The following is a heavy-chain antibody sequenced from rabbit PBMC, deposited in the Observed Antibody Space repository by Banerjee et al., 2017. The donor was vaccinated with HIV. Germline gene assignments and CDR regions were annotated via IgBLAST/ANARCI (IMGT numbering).Heavy chain of an antibody. D-gene: IGHD2-1*01. V-gene: IGHV1S36*01. J-gene: IGHJ4*01. CDR3: ARGVNGGFNL. CDR2: ITNGGSA. Sequence: EESGGDLVKPGASLTLTCTASGFSLSSYWMWWVRQAPGRGLEWIGAITNGGSAYYASWVNGRFTISKTSTTVDLQINSLTAADTATYFCARGVNGGFNLWGPGTLVTVS. CDR1: GFSLSSYW.